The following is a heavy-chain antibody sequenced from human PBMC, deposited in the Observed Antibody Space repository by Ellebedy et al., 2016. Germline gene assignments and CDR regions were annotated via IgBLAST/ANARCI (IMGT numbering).Heavy chain of an antibody. CDR3: AIGRDYDFWSGYYRADY. J-gene: IGHJ4*02. V-gene: IGHV3-23*01. D-gene: IGHD3-3*01. CDR1: EFTFSNHS. Sequence: GESLKISCAASEFTFSNHSMNWVRQAPGKGLEWVSTISGSGGSTYYADSVKGRFTISRDNSKNTLYLQMNSLRAEDTAVYYCAIGRDYDFWSGYYRADYWGQGTLVTVSS. CDR2: ISGSGGST.